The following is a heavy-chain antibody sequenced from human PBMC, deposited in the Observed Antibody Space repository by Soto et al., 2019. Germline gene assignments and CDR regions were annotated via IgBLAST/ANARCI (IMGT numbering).Heavy chain of an antibody. CDR3: ARGIAVAVYYFDY. V-gene: IGHV4-39*01. J-gene: IGHJ4*02. Sequence: QLQLQESGPGLVKPSETLSLTCTVSGGSISSSSYYWGWIRQPPGKGLEWIGSIYYSGSTYYNPSLKSPVTISVDTSKNQFSLKLRSVTAADTAVYYCARGIAVAVYYFDYWGQGTLVTVSS. CDR1: GGSISSSSYY. D-gene: IGHD6-19*01. CDR2: IYYSGST.